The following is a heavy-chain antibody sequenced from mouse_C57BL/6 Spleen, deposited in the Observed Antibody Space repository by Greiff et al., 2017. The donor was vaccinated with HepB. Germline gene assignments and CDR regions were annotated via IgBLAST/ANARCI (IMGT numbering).Heavy chain of an antibody. D-gene: IGHD1-1*01. CDR1: GFNIKDYY. J-gene: IGHJ3*01. Sequence: EVQLQQSGAELVKPGASVKLSCTASGFNIKDYYMHWVKQRTEQGLEWLGRIDPEDGETKYAPKFQGKATITADTSSNTAYLQRSSLTSDDTAVYYWARSTVLVPPWCADWGQGTLVTVSA. CDR2: IDPEDGET. V-gene: IGHV14-2*01. CDR3: ARSTVLVPPWCAD.